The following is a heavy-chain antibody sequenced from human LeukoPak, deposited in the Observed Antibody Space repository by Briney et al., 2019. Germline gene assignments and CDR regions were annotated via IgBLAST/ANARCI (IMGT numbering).Heavy chain of an antibody. Sequence: ASVKVSCKTSGYSFTDYNMHWVRQAPGQGPEWMGWIDPNRGGTNYAHRFQGRVTITRDTSISTVYMELSTLTSDDTAVYYCAKSLYFYDRSNYRYYYYMDVWAAGTTVTVSS. J-gene: IGHJ6*03. CDR2: IDPNRGGT. CDR3: AKSLYFYDRSNYRYYYYMDV. D-gene: IGHD3-22*01. CDR1: GYSFTDYN. V-gene: IGHV1-2*07.